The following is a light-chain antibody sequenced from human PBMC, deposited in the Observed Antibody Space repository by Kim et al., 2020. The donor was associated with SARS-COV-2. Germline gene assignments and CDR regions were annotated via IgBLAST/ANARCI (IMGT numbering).Light chain of an antibody. CDR3: QQNDFPPLT. CDR2: DAS. CDR1: HDIGNY. Sequence: ASVGDRVTITCRASHDIGNYLNWYQHKPGKAPKLLIYDASKLQGGVPSRFSGSGVGTGFTFTITSLQPEDIATYFCQQNDFPPLTFGGGTKVDIK. V-gene: IGKV1-33*01. J-gene: IGKJ4*01.